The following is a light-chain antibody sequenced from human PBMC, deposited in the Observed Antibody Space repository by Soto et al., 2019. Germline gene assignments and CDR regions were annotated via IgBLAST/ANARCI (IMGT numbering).Light chain of an antibody. CDR1: QSVSSY. V-gene: IGKV1-39*01. CDR2: AAS. J-gene: IGKJ1*01. CDR3: QQSYITPA. Sequence: DIQMTQSPSSLSASVGERVTITCRASQSVSSYLNWYQQKPGKAPKLLIYAASSWQTGVPSRFSGSGSGTDFTLSLTSLQTEEFSPYYSQQSYITPAFGQGTKLEIK.